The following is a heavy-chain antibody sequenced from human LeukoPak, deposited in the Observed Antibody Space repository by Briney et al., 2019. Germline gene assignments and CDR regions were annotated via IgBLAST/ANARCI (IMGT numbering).Heavy chain of an antibody. J-gene: IGHJ5*02. D-gene: IGHD2-2*01. CDR2: ISGSDNTE. V-gene: IGHV3-11*04. CDR1: GFTFSDYH. Sequence: GGSLRLSCAASGFTFSDYHMSWIRQAPGKGLEWLSYISGSDNTEYYTDSVKGRSTISRDNAKNSLYLQMNSLRAEDTAVYYCARGRCSTTSCYGYDWFDPWGQGTLVTVSS. CDR3: ARGRCSTTSCYGYDWFDP.